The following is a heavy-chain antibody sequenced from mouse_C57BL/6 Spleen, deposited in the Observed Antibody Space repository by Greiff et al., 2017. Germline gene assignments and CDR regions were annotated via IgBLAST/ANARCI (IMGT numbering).Heavy chain of an antibody. CDR2: IYPGSGGT. J-gene: IGHJ4*01. CDR1: GYAFTNYL. D-gene: IGHD2-5*01. Sequence: QVQLQQSGAELVRPGTSVKVSCKASGYAFTNYLIEWVKQRPGQGLEWIGGIYPGSGGTNYNEKFKGKATLTADKSSSTAYMQLSSLTSEDSAVYLCASPLCYSNGAMDYWGKGPSVNVSS. CDR3: ASPLCYSNGAMDY. V-gene: IGHV1-54*01.